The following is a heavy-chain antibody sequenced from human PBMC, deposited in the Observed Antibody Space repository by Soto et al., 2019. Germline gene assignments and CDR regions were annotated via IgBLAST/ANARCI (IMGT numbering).Heavy chain of an antibody. CDR3: ARGLIPYGLDV. V-gene: IGHV3-64*07. D-gene: IGHD2-8*01. CDR2: ISSDGGTT. CDR1: GFNFSKYP. Sequence: EVHLVESGGGLVQPGGSLRLSCAASGFNFSKYPMHWVRQAPGKGLAYVSAISSDGGTTFYADSVRGRFTMSRDNLKSTLYLQMRTLRVEDMAVYYCARGLIPYGLDVWGQGTTVTIS. J-gene: IGHJ6*02.